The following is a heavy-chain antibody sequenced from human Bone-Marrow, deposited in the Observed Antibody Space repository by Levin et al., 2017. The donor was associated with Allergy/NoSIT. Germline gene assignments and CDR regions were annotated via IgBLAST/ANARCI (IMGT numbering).Heavy chain of an antibody. J-gene: IGHJ4*02. CDR1: GFTFSSYA. V-gene: IGHV3-23*01. CDR3: AKNSLYGVHGQKTDY. CDR2: ISGSGGST. Sequence: GESLKISCAASGFTFSSYAMSWVRQAPGKGLEWVSAISGSGGSTYYADSVKGRFTISRDNSKNTLYLQMNSLRAEDTAVYYCAKNSLYGVHGQKTDYWGQGTLVTVSS. D-gene: IGHD4-17*01.